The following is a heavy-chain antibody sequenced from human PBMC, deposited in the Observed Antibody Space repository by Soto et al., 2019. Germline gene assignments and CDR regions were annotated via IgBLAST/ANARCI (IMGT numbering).Heavy chain of an antibody. Sequence: SETLSLTCTGSGGSISSYYLSWIRQPAGKGLEWIARIYTSGSTNYNPSLKSRVTMSVDTSKNQFSLKLSSVTAADTAVYYCARDSSTVEVWFDPWGQGTLVTVSS. CDR3: ARDSSTVEVWFDP. J-gene: IGHJ5*02. V-gene: IGHV4-4*07. CDR2: IYTSGST. CDR1: GGSISSYY. D-gene: IGHD2-2*01.